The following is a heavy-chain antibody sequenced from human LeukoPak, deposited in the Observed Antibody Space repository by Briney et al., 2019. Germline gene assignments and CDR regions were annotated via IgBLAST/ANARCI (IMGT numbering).Heavy chain of an antibody. CDR1: GFTFTSSA. D-gene: IGHD3-16*02. CDR2: IVVGSGNT. V-gene: IGHV1-58*02. J-gene: IGHJ3*02. CDR3: AAEPHDYDDVWGSYRWSDAFDI. Sequence: SVKVSCKASGFTFTSSAMQWVRQARGQRLEWIGWIVVGSGNTNYAQKFQERVTITRDMSTSTAYMELSSLRSEDTAVYYCAAEPHDYDDVWGSYRWSDAFDIWGQGTMVTVSS.